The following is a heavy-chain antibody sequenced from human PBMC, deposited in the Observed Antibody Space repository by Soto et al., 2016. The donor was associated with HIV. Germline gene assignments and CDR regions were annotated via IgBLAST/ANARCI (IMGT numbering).Heavy chain of an antibody. J-gene: IGHJ4*02. CDR3: ARVGGMATILPFDY. CDR2: INPNSGGT. CDR1: GYTFTGYY. D-gene: IGHD5-12*01. V-gene: IGHV1-2*02. Sequence: QVQLVQSGAEVKKPGASVKVSCKTSGYTFTGYYLHWVRQAHGQGLEWMGWINPNSGGTNYAQKFQDRVTMTRDTSISTAYMELSRLRSDDTAVYYCARVGGMATILPFDYWGQGTLVTVSS.